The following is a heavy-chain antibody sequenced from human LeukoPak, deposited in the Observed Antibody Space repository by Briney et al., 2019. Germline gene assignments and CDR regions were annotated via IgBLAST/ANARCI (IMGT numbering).Heavy chain of an antibody. CDR3: ARHDTAMDNDY. V-gene: IGHV1-69*13. J-gene: IGHJ4*02. Sequence: ASVKVSCKASGGTFSSYASSWVRQAPGQGLEWMGGIIPIFGTANYAQKFQGRVTITADESTSTAYMELSSLRSEDTAVYYCARHDTAMDNDYWGQGTLVTVSS. CDR1: GGTFSSYA. CDR2: IIPIFGTA. D-gene: IGHD5-18*01.